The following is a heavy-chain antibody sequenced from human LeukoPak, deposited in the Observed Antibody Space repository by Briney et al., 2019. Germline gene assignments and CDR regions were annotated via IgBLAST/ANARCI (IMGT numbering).Heavy chain of an antibody. CDR2: IYPGDSDT. V-gene: IGHV5-51*01. CDR1: GYSFTSYW. Sequence: GESLKISCKGSGYSFTSYWIGWVRQMPGKGLEWMGIIYPGDSDTRYSPSFQGQVTISADKSISTAYLQWSSLKASDTAMYYCAIAWDYSGSYSDLDYWGQGTLVTVSS. D-gene: IGHD1-26*01. CDR3: AIAWDYSGSYSDLDY. J-gene: IGHJ4*02.